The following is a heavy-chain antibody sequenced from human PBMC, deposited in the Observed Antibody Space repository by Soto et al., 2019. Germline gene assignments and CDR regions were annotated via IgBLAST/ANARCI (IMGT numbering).Heavy chain of an antibody. J-gene: IGHJ6*02. D-gene: IGHD2-8*01. Sequence: GGSLRLSCAASGFTFSDYYMSWIRQAPGKGLEWVSYISSSGSTIYYADSVKGRFTISRDNAKNSLYLQMNSLRAEDTAVYYCASSRGYCTNGVCYAYYYGMDVWGQGTTVTVSS. V-gene: IGHV3-11*01. CDR1: GFTFSDYY. CDR2: ISSSGSTI. CDR3: ASSRGYCTNGVCYAYYYGMDV.